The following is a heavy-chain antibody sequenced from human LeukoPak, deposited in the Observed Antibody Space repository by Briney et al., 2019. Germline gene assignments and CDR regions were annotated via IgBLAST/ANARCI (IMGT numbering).Heavy chain of an antibody. V-gene: IGHV1-46*01. CDR1: GYTFTSYD. CDR2: INPSGGST. J-gene: IGHJ4*02. CDR3: ARGTMVREKGYYFDY. Sequence: ASVKVSCKASGYTFTSYDINWVRQATGQGLEWMGIINPSGGSTSYAQKFQGRVTMTRDTSTSTVYMELSSLRSEDTAVYYCARGTMVREKGYYFDYWGQGTLVTVSS. D-gene: IGHD3-10*01.